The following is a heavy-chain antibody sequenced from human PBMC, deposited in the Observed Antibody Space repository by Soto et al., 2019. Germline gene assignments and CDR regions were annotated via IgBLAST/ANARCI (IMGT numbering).Heavy chain of an antibody. J-gene: IGHJ6*04. CDR2: ISAYNGNT. CDR3: ARVTVLSSSWSPPAYGMDV. V-gene: IGHV1-18*01. CDR1: GYAFTSYG. D-gene: IGHD6-13*01. Sequence: ASVKVSCKASGYAFTSYGISWVRQAPGQGLEWMGWISAYNGNTNYAQKLQGRVTMTTDTSTSTAYMELRSLRSDDTAVYYCARVTVLSSSWSPPAYGMDVWGKGTTVTVSS.